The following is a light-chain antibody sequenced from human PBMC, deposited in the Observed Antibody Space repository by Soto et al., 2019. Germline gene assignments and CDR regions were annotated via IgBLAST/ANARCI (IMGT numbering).Light chain of an antibody. V-gene: IGKV3-15*01. Sequence: EIVVTHSPATLSVSPGERATLSCRASQSVSSNLAWYQQKPGQAPRLLIYGASTRATGIPARFSGSGSGTEFTLTISSLQSEDFAVYYCQQYGSSRGTFGQGTKVDIK. CDR2: GAS. J-gene: IGKJ1*01. CDR1: QSVSSN. CDR3: QQYGSSRGT.